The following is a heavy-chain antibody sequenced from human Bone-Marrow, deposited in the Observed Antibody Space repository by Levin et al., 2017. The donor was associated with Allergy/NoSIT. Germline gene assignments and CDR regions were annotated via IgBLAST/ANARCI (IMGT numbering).Heavy chain of an antibody. J-gene: IGHJ5*02. CDR2: ISGSGGST. V-gene: IGHV3-23*01. CDR3: AKDRGSNTHNWFDP. D-gene: IGHD1-26*01. Sequence: GESLKISCAASGFTFSSYAMSWVRQAPGKGLEWVSAISGSGGSTYYADSVKGRFTIYRDNSKNTLYLQMNSLRAEDTAVYYCAKDRGSNTHNWFDPWGQGTLVTVSS. CDR1: GFTFSSYA.